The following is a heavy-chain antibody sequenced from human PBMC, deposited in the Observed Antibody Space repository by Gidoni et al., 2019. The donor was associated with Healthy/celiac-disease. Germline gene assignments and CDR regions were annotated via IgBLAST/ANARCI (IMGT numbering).Heavy chain of an antibody. D-gene: IGHD2-15*01. CDR1: GFTFSSYA. CDR3: ARDPHWRVVVAATQMHFDY. J-gene: IGHJ4*02. Sequence: QVQLVESGGGVVQPGRSLRLSCAASGFTFSSYAMHWVRQAPGKGLEWVAVISYDGSNKYYADSVKGRFTISRDNSKNTLYLQMNSLRAEDTAVYYCARDPHWRVVVAATQMHFDYWGQGTLVTVSS. CDR2: ISYDGSNK. V-gene: IGHV3-30*01.